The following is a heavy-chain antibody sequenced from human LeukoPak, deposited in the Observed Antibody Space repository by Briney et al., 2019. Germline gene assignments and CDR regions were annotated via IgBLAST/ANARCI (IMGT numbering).Heavy chain of an antibody. CDR1: GFIFSDYY. V-gene: IGHV3-23*01. CDR2: ISGSASST. Sequence: GGSLRLSCAASGFIFSDYYMGWIRQAPGRGLEWVSAISGSASSTYHADSVKGRFTISRDNSKNTLYLQMNSLRADDTAVYYCAMKAVPRPRLHDAFDFWGQGTVVSVSS. J-gene: IGHJ3*01. CDR3: AMKAVPRPRLHDAFDF. D-gene: IGHD5-24*01.